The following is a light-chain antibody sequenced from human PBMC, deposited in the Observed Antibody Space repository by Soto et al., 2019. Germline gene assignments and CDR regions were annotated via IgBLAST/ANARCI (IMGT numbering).Light chain of an antibody. Sequence: QSALTQPASVSGSPGQSITISCIGTSSDVGGYDYVSWYQQNPGKAPKLIIYEVINRPSGVSSRFSGSKSGNTASLTISGLQAEDEADYYCSSYTSDSTHVFGSGTKVTVL. CDR1: SSDVGGYDY. V-gene: IGLV2-14*01. J-gene: IGLJ1*01. CDR2: EVI. CDR3: SSYTSDSTHV.